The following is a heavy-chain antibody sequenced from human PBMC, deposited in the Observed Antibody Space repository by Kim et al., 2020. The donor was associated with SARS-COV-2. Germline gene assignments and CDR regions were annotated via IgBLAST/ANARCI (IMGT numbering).Heavy chain of an antibody. V-gene: IGHV3-30-3*01. CDR2: ISYDGSNK. D-gene: IGHD3-22*01. Sequence: GGSLRLSCAASGFTFSSYAMHWVRQAPGKGLEWVAVISYDGSNKYYADSVKGRFTISRDNSKNTLYLQMNSLRAEDTSVYYCARDLATEVDTMIVVVIRMGAFDIWGQGTMVTVSS. CDR1: GFTFSSYA. CDR3: ARDLATEVDTMIVVVIRMGAFDI. J-gene: IGHJ3*02.